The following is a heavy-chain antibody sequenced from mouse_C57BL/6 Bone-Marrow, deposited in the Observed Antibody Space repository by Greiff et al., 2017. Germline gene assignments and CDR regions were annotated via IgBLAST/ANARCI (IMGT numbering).Heavy chain of an antibody. J-gene: IGHJ4*01. V-gene: IGHV1-39*01. Sequence: EVQLQQSGPELVKPGASVKISCKASGYSFTDYNMHWVKQSNGKSLEWIGIINPNYGTTSYNQKFKGKATLTVDQSSSTAYMQLNCLTSEDSAVYYFARSDYYGSSPYSCARDYWGQGTSVTVSS. CDR1: GYSFTDYN. CDR2: INPNYGTT. D-gene: IGHD1-1*01. CDR3: ARSDYYGSSPYSCARDY.